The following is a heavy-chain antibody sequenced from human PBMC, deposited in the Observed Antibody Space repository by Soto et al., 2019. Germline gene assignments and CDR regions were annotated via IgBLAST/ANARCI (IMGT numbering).Heavy chain of an antibody. J-gene: IGHJ4*02. Sequence: SETLSLTCAVYGGSFSGYYWSWIRQPPGKGLEWIGEINHSGSTNYNPSLKSRVTISVDTSKNQFSLKLSSVTAADTAVYYCARGGDYDILTGYYSSIEGYASGDFDYWGQGTLVTVSS. D-gene: IGHD3-9*01. CDR1: GGSFSGYY. V-gene: IGHV4-34*01. CDR3: ARGGDYDILTGYYSSIEGYASGDFDY. CDR2: INHSGST.